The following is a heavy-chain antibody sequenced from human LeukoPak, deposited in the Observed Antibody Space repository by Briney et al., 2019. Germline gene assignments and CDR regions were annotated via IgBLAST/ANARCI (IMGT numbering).Heavy chain of an antibody. V-gene: IGHV3-23*01. CDR2: ISASGGST. D-gene: IGHD2-8*01. Sequence: PGGSLRLSFAASGFTFSDYAMSWVGQAPGKGLEWVSTISASGGSTYYADSVKGRFTVSRDNSRNTLYLQMNSLRAEDTAVYYCAKGPNTLLAPNWGQGTLVTVSS. CDR3: AKGPNTLLAPN. J-gene: IGHJ4*02. CDR1: GFTFSDYA.